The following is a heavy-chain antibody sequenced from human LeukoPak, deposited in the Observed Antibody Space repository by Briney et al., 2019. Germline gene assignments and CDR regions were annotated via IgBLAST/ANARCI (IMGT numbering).Heavy chain of an antibody. D-gene: IGHD1-1*01. CDR1: GFTFSSYA. V-gene: IGHV3-30*14. CDR2: ISYDGSNK. Sequence: GRSLRLSCAASGFTFSSYAMHWVRQAPGKGLEWVAVISYDGSNKYYADSVKGRFTISRDNSKNTLYLQMSSLRAEDTALYYCARYDNGKDYFDYWGQGTLVTVSS. J-gene: IGHJ4*02. CDR3: ARYDNGKDYFDY.